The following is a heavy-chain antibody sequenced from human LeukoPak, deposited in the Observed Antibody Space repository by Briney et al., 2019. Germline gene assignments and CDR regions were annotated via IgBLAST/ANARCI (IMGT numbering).Heavy chain of an antibody. V-gene: IGHV4-59*01. D-gene: IGHD5-12*01. CDR1: GGSISSYY. CDR2: IYHSGST. CDR3: ARDGYSGNDGI. J-gene: IGHJ4*02. Sequence: PSETLSLTCTVSGGSISSYYWSWIRQPPGKGLEWIGYIYHSGSTNHNPSLKSRVTISVDTSKKQFSLKLSSVAAADTAVYYCARDGYSGNDGIWGQGTLVTVSS.